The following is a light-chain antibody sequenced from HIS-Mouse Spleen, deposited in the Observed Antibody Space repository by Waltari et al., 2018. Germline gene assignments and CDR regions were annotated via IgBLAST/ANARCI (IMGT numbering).Light chain of an antibody. CDR1: SSDVGGYNY. J-gene: IGLJ2*01. V-gene: IGLV2-11*01. CDR2: DVS. Sequence: QSALTQPRSVSGSPGQSVTISCTGTSSDVGGYNYFSWYQQHPGKAPKLMIYDVSKRPSGVPDRFSGSKSGKTASLTISGLQAEDEADYYCCSYAGSYTVVFGGGTKLTVL. CDR3: CSYAGSYTVV.